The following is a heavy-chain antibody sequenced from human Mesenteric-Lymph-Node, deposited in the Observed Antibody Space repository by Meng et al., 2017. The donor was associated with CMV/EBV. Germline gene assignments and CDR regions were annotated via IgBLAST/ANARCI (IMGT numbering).Heavy chain of an antibody. CDR1: GDSIRSRPYY. J-gene: IGHJ4*02. CDR2: VYYSGNT. CDR3: ARLPDPRWYLDY. Sequence: TVSGDSIRSRPYYWGWIRQPPGKGLESIGSVYYSGNTYYNPSLKSRVAISVDTSKNQFSLRLTSVTAADTAVYYCARLPDPRWYLDYWGQGALVTVSS. V-gene: IGHV4-39*07. D-gene: IGHD1-14*01.